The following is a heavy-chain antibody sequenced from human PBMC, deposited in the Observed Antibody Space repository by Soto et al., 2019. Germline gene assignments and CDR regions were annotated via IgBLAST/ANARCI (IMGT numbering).Heavy chain of an antibody. Sequence: ASVKVSCKASGYTFPSYGISWVRQAPGQGLEWRGWISASNGNTNYAQKLQGRVTMTTDTSTSTAYMELRSLRSDDTAVCYCARDRESYYGSGSSNDAFDIWGQGTMVTVSS. V-gene: IGHV1-18*01. J-gene: IGHJ3*02. CDR2: ISASNGNT. CDR1: GYTFPSYG. CDR3: ARDRESYYGSGSSNDAFDI. D-gene: IGHD3-10*01.